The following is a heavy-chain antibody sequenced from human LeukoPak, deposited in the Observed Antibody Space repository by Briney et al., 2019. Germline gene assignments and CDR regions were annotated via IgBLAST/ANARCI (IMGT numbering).Heavy chain of an antibody. CDR2: INPNSGGT. Sequence: ASVKVSCKASGYTFTGYYMHWVRQAPGQGLEWMGRINPNSGGTNYAQKFQGRVTMTRETSISTAYMELRRLRSDDTAVYYCARDWGYYDSSGYYKGSAFDIWGQGTMVTVSS. CDR1: GYTFTGYY. D-gene: IGHD3-22*01. CDR3: ARDWGYYDSSGYYKGSAFDI. J-gene: IGHJ3*02. V-gene: IGHV1-2*06.